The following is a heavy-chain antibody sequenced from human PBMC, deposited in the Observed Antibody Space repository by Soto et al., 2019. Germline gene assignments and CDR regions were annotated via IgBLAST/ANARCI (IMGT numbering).Heavy chain of an antibody. CDR2: IYYSGTT. J-gene: IGHJ2*01. Sequence: SETLSLTCTVSGDSISSGDYYWSWIRQPPGKGLEWIGYIYYSGTTYYNPSLKSRVTISVDKSNNQFSLKLNSVTAADTAVYYCARGLDYGDYRSYWYFDLWGRGTLVTVS. CDR1: GDSISSGDYY. CDR3: ARGLDYGDYRSYWYFDL. V-gene: IGHV4-30-4*01. D-gene: IGHD4-17*01.